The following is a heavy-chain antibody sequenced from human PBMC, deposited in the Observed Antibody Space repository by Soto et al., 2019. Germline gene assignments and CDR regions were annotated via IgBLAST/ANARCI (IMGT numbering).Heavy chain of an antibody. J-gene: IGHJ3*02. CDR2: ISWNSGSI. CDR1: GFTFDDYA. V-gene: IGHV3-9*01. Sequence: GGSLRLSCAASGFTFDDYAMHWVRQAPGKGLEWVSGISWNSGSIGYADSVKGRFTISRDNAKNSLYLQMNSLRAEDTALYYCAKDTCTSSGGSCYGFDIWGQGTMVTVSS. D-gene: IGHD2-15*01. CDR3: AKDTCTSSGGSCYGFDI.